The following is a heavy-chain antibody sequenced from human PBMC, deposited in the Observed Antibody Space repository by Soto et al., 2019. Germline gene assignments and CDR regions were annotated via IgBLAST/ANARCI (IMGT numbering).Heavy chain of an antibody. CDR2: ISAHNGNT. Sequence: QVHLVQSGAEVKKPGASVKVSCKGSGYDFTTYGITWVRQAPGQGLEWMAWISAHNGNTDYAQKLQGRVTVTRDTSTGTVYMELRSLRSDDPAVYYCARGRYGDYWGQGALVTVSS. D-gene: IGHD1-1*01. CDR1: GYDFTTYG. CDR3: ARGRYGDY. V-gene: IGHV1-18*01. J-gene: IGHJ4*02.